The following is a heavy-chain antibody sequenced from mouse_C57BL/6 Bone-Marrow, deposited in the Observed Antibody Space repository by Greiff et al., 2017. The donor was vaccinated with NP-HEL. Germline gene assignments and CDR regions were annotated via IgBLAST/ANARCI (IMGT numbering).Heavy chain of an antibody. D-gene: IGHD2-1*01. CDR1: GFTFSDYG. V-gene: IGHV5-17*01. CDR2: ISSGSSTI. CDR3: ARTRGNYEDYYAMDY. Sequence: EVMLVESGGGLVKPGGSLKLSCAASGFTFSDYGMHWVRQAPEKGLEWVAYISSGSSTIYYADTVKGRFTISRDNAKNTLFLQMTSLRSEDTAMYYCARTRGNYEDYYAMDYWGKGTSVTVSS. J-gene: IGHJ4*01.